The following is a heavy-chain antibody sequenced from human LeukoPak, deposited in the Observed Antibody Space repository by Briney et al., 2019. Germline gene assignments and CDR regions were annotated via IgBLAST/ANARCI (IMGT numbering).Heavy chain of an antibody. D-gene: IGHD3-3*01. CDR3: ARGGRFSSAWFDP. CDR2: INHSGST. V-gene: IGHV4-34*01. Sequence: SETLSLTCAVYGGSFSGYYWSWIRQPPGKGLEWIGEINHSGSTNYNPSLKSRVTISVDTSKNQFSLKLSSVTAADTAVYYCARGGRFSSAWFDPWGQGTLVTVSS. J-gene: IGHJ5*02. CDR1: GGSFSGYY.